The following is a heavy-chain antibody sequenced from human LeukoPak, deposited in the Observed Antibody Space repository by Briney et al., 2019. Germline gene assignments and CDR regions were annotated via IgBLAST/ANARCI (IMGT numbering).Heavy chain of an antibody. D-gene: IGHD6-13*01. CDR2: IIPILGTA. V-gene: IGHV1-69*13. J-gene: IGHJ6*02. CDR3: ASTTPPPIAAPGTRGLGYYGMDV. CDR1: GYTFTSYG. Sequence: SVKVSCKASGYTFTSYGISWVRQAPGQGLEWMGGIIPILGTANYTQKFQGRVTITADESTSTAYMELSSLRSADTAVYYCASTTPPPIAAPGTRGLGYYGMDVWGQGTTVTVSS.